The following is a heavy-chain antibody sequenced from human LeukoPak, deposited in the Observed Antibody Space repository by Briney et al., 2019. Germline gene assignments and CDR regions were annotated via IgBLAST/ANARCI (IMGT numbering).Heavy chain of an antibody. CDR1: GWSFNGYY. V-gene: IGHV4-34*01. J-gene: IGHJ4*02. CDR2: INHSGST. CDR3: AWGKPIPNY. D-gene: IGHD2-2*02. Sequence: SETLSLTCAVYGWSFNGYYWSWIRQPPGKGLEWIGEINHSGSTNYNPSLKSRVTISVNTSKNQFSLKLSSVTVADTAVYYCAWGKPIPNYWGQGTLVTVSS.